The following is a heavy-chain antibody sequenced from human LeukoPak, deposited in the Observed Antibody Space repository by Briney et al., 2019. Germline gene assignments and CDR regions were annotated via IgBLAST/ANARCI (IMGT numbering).Heavy chain of an antibody. V-gene: IGHV1-2*02. CDR1: GYTFTGYY. D-gene: IGHD4-17*01. J-gene: IGHJ6*03. CDR2: INPNSGGT. Sequence: ASVKVSCKASGYTFTGYYMHWVRQAPGQGLEWMGWINPNSGGTNYAQKFQGRVTMTRDTSISTAYMELSRLRSDDTAVYYCARDGETTVTRLRSHSLDYYYMDVWGKGTTVTVSS. CDR3: ARDGETTVTRLRSHSLDYYYMDV.